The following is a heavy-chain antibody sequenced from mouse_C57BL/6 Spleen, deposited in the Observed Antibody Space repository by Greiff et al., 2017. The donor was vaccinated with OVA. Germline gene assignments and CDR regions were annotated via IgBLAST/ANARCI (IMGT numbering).Heavy chain of an antibody. V-gene: IGHV5-16*01. CDR2: INYDGSST. CDR1: GFTFSDYY. D-gene: IGHD2-3*01. J-gene: IGHJ4*01. Sequence: EVKLVESEGGLVQPGSSMKLSCTASGFTFSDYYMAWVRQVPEKGLEWVANINYDGSSTYYLDSLKSRFIISRDNAKNILYLQMSSLKSEDTATYYCARGDDGYYGYAMDYWGQGTSVTVSS. CDR3: ARGDDGYYGYAMDY.